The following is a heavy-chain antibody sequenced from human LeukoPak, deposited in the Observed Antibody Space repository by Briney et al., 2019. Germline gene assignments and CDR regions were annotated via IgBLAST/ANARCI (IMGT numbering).Heavy chain of an antibody. CDR2: INPNSGGT. CDR3: ARAITMIVVVISDAFDI. CDR1: GYTFTAYY. V-gene: IGHV1-2*02. Sequence: GASVKVSCKASGYTFTAYYMHWVRQAPGQGLEWMGWINPNSGGTNYAQKFQGRVTMTRDTSISTAYMELSRLRSDDTAVYYCARAITMIVVVISDAFDIWGQGTMVTVSS. J-gene: IGHJ3*02. D-gene: IGHD3-22*01.